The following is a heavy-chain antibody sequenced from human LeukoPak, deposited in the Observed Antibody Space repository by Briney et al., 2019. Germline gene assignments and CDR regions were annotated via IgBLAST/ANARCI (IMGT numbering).Heavy chain of an antibody. CDR1: GFTFSSYS. J-gene: IGHJ4*02. D-gene: IGHD2-15*01. V-gene: IGHV3-30*02. CDR3: AKDGRYCSGGSCYVGQYYFDY. CDR2: IRYDGSNK. Sequence: GGSLRLSCAASGFTFSSYSMNWVRQAPGKGLEWVAFIRYDGSNKYYADSVKGRFTISRDNSKNTLYLQMNSLRAEDTAVYYCAKDGRYCSGGSCYVGQYYFDYWGQGTLVTVSS.